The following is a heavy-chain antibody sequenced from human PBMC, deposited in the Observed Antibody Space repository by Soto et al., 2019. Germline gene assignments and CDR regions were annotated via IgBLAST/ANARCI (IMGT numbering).Heavy chain of an antibody. J-gene: IGHJ4*02. CDR2: ISYDGSDK. CDR3: VGGQYYFDY. Sequence: QVQLVESGGGVVQPGRSLRLSCAASGFPFTSYGMHWVREGPDKGLEWVAIISYDGSDKYYADSVKGRFTISSDNSKHPLYLQMNSLSPEDTALYYCVGGQYYFDYRGQGTLVIVSS. D-gene: IGHD3-10*01. CDR1: GFPFTSYG. V-gene: IGHV3-30*03.